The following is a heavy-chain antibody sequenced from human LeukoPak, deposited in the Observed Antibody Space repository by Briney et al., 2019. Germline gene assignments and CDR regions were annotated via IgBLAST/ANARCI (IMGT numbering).Heavy chain of an antibody. CDR3: ATDGILPLNYYGSGSYYKPFDY. Sequence: ASVKVSCKVSGYTLTELSMHWVRQAPGKGLEWMGGFDPEDGETIYAQKFQGRVTMTEDTSTDTAYMELSSLRSEDTAVYYCATDGILPLNYYGSGSYYKPFDYWGQGTLVTVSS. V-gene: IGHV1-24*01. CDR1: GYTLTELS. D-gene: IGHD3-10*01. CDR2: FDPEDGET. J-gene: IGHJ4*02.